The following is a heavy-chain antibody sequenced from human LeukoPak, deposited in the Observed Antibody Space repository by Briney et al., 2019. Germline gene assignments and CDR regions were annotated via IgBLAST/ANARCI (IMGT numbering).Heavy chain of an antibody. CDR1: GGSISSSSYY. CDR3: ARGGDSSGYYLGGFDY. D-gene: IGHD3-22*01. CDR2: IYYSGST. Sequence: SETLSLTCTVSGGSISSSSYYWGWIRQPPGKGPERIGSIYYSGSTYYNPSLKSRVTISVDTSNNQFSLKLSSVSAADTAVYYCARGGDSSGYYLGGFDYWGQGTLVTVSS. J-gene: IGHJ4*02. V-gene: IGHV4-39*07.